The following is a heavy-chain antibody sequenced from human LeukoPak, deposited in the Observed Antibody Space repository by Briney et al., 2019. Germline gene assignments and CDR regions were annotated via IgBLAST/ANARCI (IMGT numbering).Heavy chain of an antibody. J-gene: IGHJ4*02. CDR2: IYHSGST. CDR1: GYSISSGYY. D-gene: IGHD6-6*01. CDR3: ARGDSSSFDY. Sequence: SETLSLTCAVSGYSISSGYYWGWIRQPPGEGLEWIGSIYHSGSTYYNPSLKSRVTISVDTSKNQFSLKLSSVTAADTAVYYCARGDSSSFDYWGQGTLVTVSS. V-gene: IGHV4-38-2*01.